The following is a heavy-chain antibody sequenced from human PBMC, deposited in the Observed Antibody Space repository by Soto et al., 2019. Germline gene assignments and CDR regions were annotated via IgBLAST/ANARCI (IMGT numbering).Heavy chain of an antibody. V-gene: IGHV4-4*02. Sequence: QVQLQESGPGLVRPAGTLSLTCAVFGDSMNTNNWWSWVRQTPGKGLEWIGEIHHNGDTTYSPSLKSRVTMSLDKSKYQFSLRLTSVTAADTAVYYCARTRQSCSSSRCHDVYVDYWGRGTLVTVSS. J-gene: IGHJ4*02. D-gene: IGHD2-2*01. CDR2: IHHNGDT. CDR3: ARTRQSCSSSRCHDVYVDY. CDR1: GDSMNTNNW.